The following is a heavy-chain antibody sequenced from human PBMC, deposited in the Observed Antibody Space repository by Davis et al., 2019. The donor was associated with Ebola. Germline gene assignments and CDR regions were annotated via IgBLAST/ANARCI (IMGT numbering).Heavy chain of an antibody. CDR3: AKGVGNFDY. Sequence: GESLKISCAASGFTFSSYAMSWVRQAPGKGLEWVSAISGSGGSTYYADSVKGRFTISRDNSKNTLYLQMNSLRAEDTAVCYCAKGVGNFDYWGQGTLVTVSS. CDR2: ISGSGGST. V-gene: IGHV3-23*01. D-gene: IGHD1-26*01. J-gene: IGHJ4*02. CDR1: GFTFSSYA.